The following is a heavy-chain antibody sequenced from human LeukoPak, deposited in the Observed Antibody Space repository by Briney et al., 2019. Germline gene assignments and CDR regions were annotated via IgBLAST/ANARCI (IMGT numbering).Heavy chain of an antibody. CDR2: IYTSGST. J-gene: IGHJ3*01. CDR3: ARGQYDILTGYYLIDY. CDR1: GGSISSYY. V-gene: IGHV4-4*07. Sequence: PSETLSLTCTVSGGSISSYYWSWIRQPAGKGLEWIGRIYTSGSTNYNPSLKSRVTMSVDTSKNQFSLKLSSVTAADTAVYYCARGQYDILTGYYLIDYWGQGTMVTVSS. D-gene: IGHD3-9*01.